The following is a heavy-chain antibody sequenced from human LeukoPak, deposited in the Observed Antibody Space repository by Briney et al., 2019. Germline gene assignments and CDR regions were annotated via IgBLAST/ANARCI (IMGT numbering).Heavy chain of an antibody. Sequence: SETLSLTCTVSGGSISSYYWSWIRQPAGKGLEWIGRIYTSGSTNYNPSLKSRVTMSVDTSKNQFSLKLSSVTAADTAVYYCARARPRFGSSWFFFDYWGQGTLVTVSS. D-gene: IGHD6-13*01. J-gene: IGHJ4*02. V-gene: IGHV4-4*07. CDR3: ARARPRFGSSWFFFDY. CDR1: GGSISSYY. CDR2: IYTSGST.